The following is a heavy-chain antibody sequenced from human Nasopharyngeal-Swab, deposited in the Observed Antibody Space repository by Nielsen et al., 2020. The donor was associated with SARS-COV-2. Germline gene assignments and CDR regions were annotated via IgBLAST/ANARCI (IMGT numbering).Heavy chain of an antibody. CDR2: INENASKR. CDR3: GRAMDV. CDR1: GIDFRGFW. V-gene: IGHV3-7*05. J-gene: IGHJ6*02. Sequence: GESLKISCVGSGIDFRGFWINWVRQAPGKGLEWVANINENASKRNYVDSVRGRFTISRDDAKNVGYLEMSSLRADDAAVYYCGRAMDVWGQGTTVTVSS.